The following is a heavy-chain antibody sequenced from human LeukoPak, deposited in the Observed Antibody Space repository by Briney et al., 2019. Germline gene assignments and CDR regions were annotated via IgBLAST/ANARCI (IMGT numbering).Heavy chain of an antibody. J-gene: IGHJ4*02. CDR2: INPSRGIT. CDR3: ARESVGAFDY. V-gene: IGHV1-46*01. D-gene: IGHD1-26*01. CDR1: GYTFTSYY. Sequence: ASVKVSCKTSGYTFTSYYMHWVRQAPGQGLEWMGIINPSRGITSYAQKFQGRVTMTRDTSTSTVYMELSSLRSEDTAVYYCARESVGAFDYWGQGTLATVSS.